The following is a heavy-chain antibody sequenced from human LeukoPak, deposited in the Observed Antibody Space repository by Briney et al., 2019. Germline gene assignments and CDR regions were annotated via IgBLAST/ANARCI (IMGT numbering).Heavy chain of an antibody. D-gene: IGHD2-2*01. CDR3: ARALMRVVPAATFCY. V-gene: IGHV1-2*02. CDR2: INPNSGGT. J-gene: IGHJ4*02. Sequence: ASVKVSCKASGYTFTGYYMHWVRQAPGQGLEWMGWINPNSGGTNYAQKFQGRVTMTRDTSISTAYMELSRLRSDDTAVYYCARALMRVVPAATFCYWGQGTLVTVSS. CDR1: GYTFTGYY.